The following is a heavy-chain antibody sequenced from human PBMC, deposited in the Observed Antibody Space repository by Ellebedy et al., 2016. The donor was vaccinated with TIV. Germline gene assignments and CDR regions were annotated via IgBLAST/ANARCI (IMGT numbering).Heavy chain of an antibody. J-gene: IGHJ4*02. V-gene: IGHV3-7*03. CDR2: IQQDGSDT. Sequence: GGSLRLSXAASGFTFSGDWMSWVRQAPGKGLEWVANIQQDGSDTYYVDSVKGRFTISRDNARNSLYLQMNSLRAEDTAMYYCAKDNYVGYDWLGGNSFDSWGQGTLVTVSS. CDR1: GFTFSGDW. CDR3: AKDNYVGYDWLGGNSFDS. D-gene: IGHD5-12*01.